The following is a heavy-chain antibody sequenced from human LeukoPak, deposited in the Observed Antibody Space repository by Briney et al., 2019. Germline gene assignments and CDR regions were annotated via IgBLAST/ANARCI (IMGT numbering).Heavy chain of an antibody. CDR2: INHSGST. CDR1: GGSFSGYY. Sequence: SETLSLTCAVYGGSFSGYYWSWIRQPPGKGLEWIGEINHSGSTNYNPSLKSRVTISVDTSKNQFSLKLSSVTAADTAVYYCARHYFSTLTTLLRGVKKQKSRFDPWGQGTLVTVSS. D-gene: IGHD4-17*01. J-gene: IGHJ5*02. V-gene: IGHV4-34*01. CDR3: ARHYFSTLTTLLRGVKKQKSRFDP.